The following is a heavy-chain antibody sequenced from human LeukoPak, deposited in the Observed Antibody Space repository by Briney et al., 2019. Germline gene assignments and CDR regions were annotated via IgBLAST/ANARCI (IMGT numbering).Heavy chain of an antibody. J-gene: IGHJ5*02. CDR1: GFTFSSYA. CDR2: ISYDGSNK. Sequence: GGSLRLSCAASGFTFSSYAMHWVRQAPGKGLEWVAVISYDGSNKYYADSVKGRFTISRDNSKNTLYLQMNSLRAEDTAVYYCARDLNYYGSGSYISPWFDPWGQGTLVTVSS. D-gene: IGHD3-10*01. CDR3: ARDLNYYGSGSYISPWFDP. V-gene: IGHV3-30*04.